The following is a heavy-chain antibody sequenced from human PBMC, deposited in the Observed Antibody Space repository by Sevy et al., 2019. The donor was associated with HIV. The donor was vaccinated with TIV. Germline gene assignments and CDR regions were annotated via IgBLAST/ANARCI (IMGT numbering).Heavy chain of an antibody. CDR3: ARRSSGWDYFDY. CDR2: ISGLTNYI. Sequence: GGSLRLSCAASGFAFSDYYMNRIRQAPGKGLEWVSCISGLTNYINYADSVKGRFTISRDNAKNSVYLQMNSLRAEDTAVYYCARRSSGWDYFDYWGQGTPVTVSS. J-gene: IGHJ4*02. CDR1: GFAFSDYY. V-gene: IGHV3-11*06. D-gene: IGHD6-19*01.